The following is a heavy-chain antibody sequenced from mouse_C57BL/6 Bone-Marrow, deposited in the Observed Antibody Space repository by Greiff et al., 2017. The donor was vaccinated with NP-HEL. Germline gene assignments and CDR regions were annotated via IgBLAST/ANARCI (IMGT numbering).Heavy chain of an antibody. CDR1: GYTFTSYW. V-gene: IGHV1-59*01. CDR2: IDPSDSYT. D-gene: IGHD2-2*01. J-gene: IGHJ3*01. CDR3: ARVSTMVQWFAY. Sequence: QVQLQQPGAELVRPGTSVKLSCKASGYTFTSYWMHWVKQRPGQGLEWLGVIDPSDSYTNYNQKFKGKATLTVDTSSSTAYMQLSSLTSEDSAVYYWARVSTMVQWFAYWGQGTLVTVSA.